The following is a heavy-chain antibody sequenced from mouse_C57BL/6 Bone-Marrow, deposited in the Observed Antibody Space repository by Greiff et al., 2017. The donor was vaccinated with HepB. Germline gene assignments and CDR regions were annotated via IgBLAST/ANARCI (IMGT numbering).Heavy chain of an antibody. Sequence: QVQLQQPGAELVKPGASVKMSCKASGYTFTSYWITWVKQRPGQGLEWIGDIYPGSGSTNYNEKFKSKATLTVDTSSSTAYMQLSSLTSEDSAVYYGARGYDGYEGFAYWGQGTLVTVSA. J-gene: IGHJ3*01. CDR3: ARGYDGYEGFAY. CDR1: GYTFTSYW. CDR2: IYPGSGST. V-gene: IGHV1-55*01. D-gene: IGHD2-3*01.